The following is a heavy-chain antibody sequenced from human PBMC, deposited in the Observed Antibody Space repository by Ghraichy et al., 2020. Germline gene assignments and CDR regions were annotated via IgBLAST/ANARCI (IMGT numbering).Heavy chain of an antibody. J-gene: IGHJ6*02. V-gene: IGHV4-34*01. D-gene: IGHD3-22*01. Sequence: SETLSLTCAVYGGSFSGYYWSWIRQPPGKGLEWIGEINHSGSTNYNPSLESRVTISVDTSKNQFSLKLSSVTAADTAVYYCARKGYYYDSSGYYYAPYYYYGMDVWGQGTTVTVSS. CDR2: INHSGST. CDR1: GGSFSGYY. CDR3: ARKGYYYDSSGYYYAPYYYYGMDV.